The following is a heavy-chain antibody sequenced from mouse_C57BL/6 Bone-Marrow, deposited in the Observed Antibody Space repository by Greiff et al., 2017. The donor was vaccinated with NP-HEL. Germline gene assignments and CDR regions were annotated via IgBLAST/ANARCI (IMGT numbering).Heavy chain of an antibody. V-gene: IGHV5-6*01. Sequence: EVKVVESGGDLVKPGGSLKLSCAASGFTFSSYGMSWVRQTPDKRLEWVATISSGGSYTYYPDSVKGRFTISRDNAKNTLYLQMSSLKSEDTAMYYCARHRSNYDYWGQGTTLTVSS. CDR2: ISSGGSYT. CDR1: GFTFSSYG. J-gene: IGHJ2*01. CDR3: ARHRSNYDY. D-gene: IGHD5-1*01.